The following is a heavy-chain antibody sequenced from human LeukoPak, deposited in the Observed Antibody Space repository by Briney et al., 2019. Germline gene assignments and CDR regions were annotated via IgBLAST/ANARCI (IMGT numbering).Heavy chain of an antibody. Sequence: GGSLRLSCAASGFTFSSYSMKWVRQAPGKGLEWVAYISSRSSTIYYADSVKGRFTVSRDNAKNSLYLQMNSLRAEDTAVYYCAKDHSQNFDYWGQGTLVTVSS. D-gene: IGHD5-18*01. V-gene: IGHV3-48*01. CDR1: GFTFSSYS. CDR2: ISSRSSTI. J-gene: IGHJ4*02. CDR3: AKDHSQNFDY.